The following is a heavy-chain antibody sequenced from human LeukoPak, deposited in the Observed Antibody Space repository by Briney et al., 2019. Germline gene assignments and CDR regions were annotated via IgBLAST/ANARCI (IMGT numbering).Heavy chain of an antibody. CDR2: IYYSGST. V-gene: IGHV4-59*01. CDR3: ARGLLDGYTHPAAFDI. D-gene: IGHD5-24*01. Sequence: SETLSLTCTVSGGSISSYYWSWIRQPPGEGLEWIGYIYYSGSTNYNPSLKSRVTIPVDTSKNQFSLKLSSVTAADTAVYYCARGLLDGYTHPAAFDIWGQGTMVTVSS. J-gene: IGHJ3*02. CDR1: GGSISSYY.